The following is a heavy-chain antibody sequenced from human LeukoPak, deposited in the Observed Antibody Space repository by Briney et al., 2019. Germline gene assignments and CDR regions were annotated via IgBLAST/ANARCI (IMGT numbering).Heavy chain of an antibody. J-gene: IGHJ4*02. CDR3: ARDLGTTVTTASDY. D-gene: IGHD4-17*01. V-gene: IGHV3-21*01. CDR1: GFTFSSYS. CDR2: ISSSSSYI. Sequence: GGSLRLSCAASGFTFSSYSMNWVRQAPGKGLEWVSSISSSSSYIYYADSVKGRFTISRDNAKNSLYLQMNSLRAEDTAVYYCARDLGTTVTTASDYWGQGTPVTVSS.